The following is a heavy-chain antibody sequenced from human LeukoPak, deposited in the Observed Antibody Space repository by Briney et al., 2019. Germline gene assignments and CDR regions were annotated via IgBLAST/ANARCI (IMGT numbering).Heavy chain of an antibody. CDR3: VRTHDYGDYPAFDY. Sequence: SVKVSCKASGGTFSSYAISWVRQAPGQGLEWMGRIIPIFGTANYAQKFQGRVTITTDESTSTAYMELSSLRSEDTAVYYCVRTHDYGDYPAFDYWGQGTLVTVSS. CDR1: GGTFSSYA. V-gene: IGHV1-69*05. D-gene: IGHD4-17*01. J-gene: IGHJ4*02. CDR2: IIPIFGTA.